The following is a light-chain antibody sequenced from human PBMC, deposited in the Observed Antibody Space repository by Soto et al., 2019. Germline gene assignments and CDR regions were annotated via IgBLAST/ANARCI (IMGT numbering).Light chain of an antibody. V-gene: IGLV2-11*01. CDR3: CSVAGKNTFWV. J-gene: IGLJ3*02. Sequence: QSALTQPRSVSGSPGQSVTISCTGTNSDIGGYNYVSWYQQHPGKAPKVMIYDVSRRPSGVPDRFSGSKSGNTASLTISGLQAEDEADYYCCSVAGKNTFWVFGGGTKVTVL. CDR2: DVS. CDR1: NSDIGGYNY.